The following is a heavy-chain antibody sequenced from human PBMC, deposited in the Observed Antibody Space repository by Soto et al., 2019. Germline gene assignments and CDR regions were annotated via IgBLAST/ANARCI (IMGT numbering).Heavy chain of an antibody. Sequence: GGSLRLSCAASGFTFSSYAMHWVRQAPGKGLEWVAVISYDGSNKYYADSVKGRFTISRDNSKNTLYLQMNSLRAEDTAVYYCARVYDSSGYYMAPTFDYWGQGTLVTXSS. J-gene: IGHJ4*02. CDR2: ISYDGSNK. V-gene: IGHV3-30-3*01. CDR3: ARVYDSSGYYMAPTFDY. CDR1: GFTFSSYA. D-gene: IGHD3-22*01.